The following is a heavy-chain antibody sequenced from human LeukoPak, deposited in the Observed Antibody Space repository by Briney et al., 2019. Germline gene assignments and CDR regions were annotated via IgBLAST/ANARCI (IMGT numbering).Heavy chain of an antibody. CDR3: ARQHDSYYYYYIDV. CDR2: LYHSDSA. CDR1: GYSISNGYY. Sequence: SETLSLTCAVSGYSISNGYYWVWIRQPPERRLEWIGSLYHSDSAYYNTSLRSRVSMSVDTSKNQFSLTLSFVTAADTAVYYCARQHDSYYYYYIDVWGSGTTVTVSS. J-gene: IGHJ6*03. V-gene: IGHV4-38-2*01.